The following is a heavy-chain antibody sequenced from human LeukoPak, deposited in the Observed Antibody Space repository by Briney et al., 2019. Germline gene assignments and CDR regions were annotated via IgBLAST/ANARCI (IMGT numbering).Heavy chain of an antibody. CDR1: GYTFTSYG. J-gene: IGHJ5*02. V-gene: IGHV1-18*01. Sequence: GASVKVSCKASGYTFTSYGISWARQAPGQGLEWMGWISAYNGNTNYAQKLQGRVTMTTDTSTSTAYMELRSLRSDDTAVYYCARDPTIYNYYGSGSSYWFDPWGQGTLVTVSS. CDR3: ARDPTIYNYYGSGSSYWFDP. D-gene: IGHD3-10*01. CDR2: ISAYNGNT.